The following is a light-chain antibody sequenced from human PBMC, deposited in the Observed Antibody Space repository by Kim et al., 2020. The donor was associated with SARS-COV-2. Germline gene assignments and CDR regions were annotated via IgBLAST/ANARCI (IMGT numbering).Light chain of an antibody. CDR1: TSNIGTDS. V-gene: IGLV1-51*01. Sequence: QSVLTQPPSVSAAPGQKVTISCSGRTSNIGTDSVSWYQQLPGTAPKLLIYDNNKRPSGIPDRFSGSKSGTSATLGITGLQTGDEADYYCGTWDTSLSVGVFGGGTKLTVL. J-gene: IGLJ2*01. CDR2: DNN. CDR3: GTWDTSLSVGV.